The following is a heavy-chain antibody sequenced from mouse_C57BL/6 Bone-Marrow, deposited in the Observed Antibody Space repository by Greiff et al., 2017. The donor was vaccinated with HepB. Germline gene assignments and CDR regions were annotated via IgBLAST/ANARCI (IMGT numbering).Heavy chain of an antibody. V-gene: IGHV1-42*01. CDR2: INPSTGGT. CDR3: ARWDYGSSYAPYYAMDY. J-gene: IGHJ4*01. Sequence: EVQRVESGPELVKPGASVKISCKASGYSFTGYYMNWVKQSPEKSLEWIGEINPSTGGTTYNQKFKAKATLTVDKSSSTAYMQLKSLTSEDSAVYYCARWDYGSSYAPYYAMDYWGQGTSVTVSS. CDR1: GYSFTGYY. D-gene: IGHD1-1*01.